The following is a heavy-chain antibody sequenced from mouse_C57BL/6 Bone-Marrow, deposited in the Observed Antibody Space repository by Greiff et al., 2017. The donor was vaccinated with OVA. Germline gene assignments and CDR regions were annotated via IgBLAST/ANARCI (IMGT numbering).Heavy chain of an antibody. D-gene: IGHD1-1*01. V-gene: IGHV1-81*01. J-gene: IGHJ1*03. Sequence: QVQLKQSGAELARPGASVKLSCKASGYTFTSYGISWVKQRTGKGLEWIGEIYPRSGNTYYNEKFKGKATLTADKTSSTAYMELRSLTSEDSAVYFCAGVVYWYFDVWGTGTTVTVSS. CDR2: IYPRSGNT. CDR3: AGVVYWYFDV. CDR1: GYTFTSYG.